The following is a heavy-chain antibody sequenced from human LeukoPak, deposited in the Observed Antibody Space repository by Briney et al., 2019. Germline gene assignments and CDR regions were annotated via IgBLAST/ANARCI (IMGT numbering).Heavy chain of an antibody. CDR1: GYTFTSYD. V-gene: IGHV1-8*01. CDR3: ARSGFGSGISFDL. D-gene: IGHD3-10*01. CDR2: MNPNSGNT. J-gene: IGHJ5*02. Sequence: ASVKVSCKASGYTFTSYDINWVRQATGQGLEWMGWMNPNSGNTGYALKFQGRVTMTRNTSISTAYMELSSLRSDDTAVYYCARSGFGSGISFDLWGQGTLVTVSS.